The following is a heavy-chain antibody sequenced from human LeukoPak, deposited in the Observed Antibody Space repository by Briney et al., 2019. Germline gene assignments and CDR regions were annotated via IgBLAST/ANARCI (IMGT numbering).Heavy chain of an antibody. CDR2: IKQDGSEE. V-gene: IGHV3-7*01. Sequence: PGGSLRLSCAASGFTFSSYWMSWVRQAPGKGLEWVANIKQDGSEEYYVDSVKGRFTISRDNAKNSLYLQMNSLRAEDTAVYYCAREGIAAAQITWGQGTLVTVSS. CDR1: GFTFSSYW. D-gene: IGHD6-13*01. J-gene: IGHJ4*02. CDR3: AREGIAAAQIT.